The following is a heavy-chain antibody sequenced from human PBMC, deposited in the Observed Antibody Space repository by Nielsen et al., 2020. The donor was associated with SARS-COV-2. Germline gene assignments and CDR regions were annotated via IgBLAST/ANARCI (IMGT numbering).Heavy chain of an antibody. CDR3: AKNRRDYGDYGDFDY. D-gene: IGHD4-17*01. J-gene: IGHJ4*02. CDR1: GFTFTSYA. Sequence: GGSLRLSCAASGFTFTSYAMAWVRQAPGKGLEWVSAISYSGETTYYADSVKGRFTVSRDNSKNTLYLQMNSLRVEDTAVYYCAKNRRDYGDYGDFDYWGQGILVTVAS. V-gene: IGHV3-23*01. CDR2: ISYSGETT.